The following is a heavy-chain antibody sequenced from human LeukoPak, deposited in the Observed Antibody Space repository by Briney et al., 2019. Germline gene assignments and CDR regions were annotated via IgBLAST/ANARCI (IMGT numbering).Heavy chain of an antibody. J-gene: IGHJ4*02. CDR2: SYYSGNT. CDR1: GGSISSSSYY. CDR3: ASLYDGDSQGDY. D-gene: IGHD4-17*01. Sequence: MASETLSLTCTVSGGSISSSSYYWGWIRQPPGKGLEWIGSSYYSGNTYCSPSLKSRLTISVDTSKNQFSLRLTSVTAADTAVYYCASLYDGDSQGDYWGQGTLVTVSS. V-gene: IGHV4-39*01.